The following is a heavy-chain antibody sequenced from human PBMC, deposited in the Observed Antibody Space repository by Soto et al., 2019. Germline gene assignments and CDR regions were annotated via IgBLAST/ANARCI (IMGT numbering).Heavy chain of an antibody. V-gene: IGHV1-18*01. D-gene: IGHD1-26*01. CDR2: ISAYNGNT. Sequence: GASVKVSCKASGYTFTSYGISWVRQAPGQGLEWMGWISAYNGNTNYAQKLQGRVTMTTDTSTSTAYMELRSLRSDDTAVYYCARDFIPGERIYYYGMDVWGQGTTVTVSS. J-gene: IGHJ6*02. CDR3: ARDFIPGERIYYYGMDV. CDR1: GYTFTSYG.